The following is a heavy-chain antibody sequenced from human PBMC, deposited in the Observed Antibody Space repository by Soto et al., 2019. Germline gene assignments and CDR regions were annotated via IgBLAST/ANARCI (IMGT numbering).Heavy chain of an antibody. CDR1: GGTFSSYG. Sequence: SVKVSCKASGGTFSSYGISWVRQAPGQGLEWMGGIIPIFGTANYAQRLQGRVTITADESTSTAYMELNSLRSEDTAVYYCARDGTTAMVRDAYFYGVDIWGQGTTVTVSS. J-gene: IGHJ6*02. V-gene: IGHV1-69*13. D-gene: IGHD5-18*01. CDR2: IIPIFGTA. CDR3: ARDGTTAMVRDAYFYGVDI.